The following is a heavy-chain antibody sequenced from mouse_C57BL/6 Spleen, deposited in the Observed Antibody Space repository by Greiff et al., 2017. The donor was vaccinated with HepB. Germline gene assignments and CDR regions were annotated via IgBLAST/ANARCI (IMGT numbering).Heavy chain of an antibody. V-gene: IGHV1-18*01. Sequence: VQLQQFGPELVKPGASVKIPCNASGYTFTDYNMDRVKQSHGKSLEWIGDINPNNGGTIYNQKFKGKDTLTVNKSSRTADMELRSRTSEDTAVYYCARDIAYWGQGTLVTVSA. J-gene: IGHJ3*01. CDR3: ARDIAY. CDR2: INPNNGGT. CDR1: GYTFTDYN.